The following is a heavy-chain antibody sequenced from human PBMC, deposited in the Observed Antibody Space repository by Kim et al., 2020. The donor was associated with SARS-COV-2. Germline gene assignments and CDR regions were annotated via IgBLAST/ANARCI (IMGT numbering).Heavy chain of an antibody. CDR3: AREPGITMIVVVTRNDAFDI. V-gene: IGHV1-2*02. CDR1: GYTFTGYY. Sequence: ASVKVSCKASGYTFTGYYMHWVRQAPGQGLEWMGWINPNSGATNYAQKFQGRVTMTRDTSISTAYMELSRLRSDDTAVYYCAREPGITMIVVVTRNDAFDICGQGTMVTVSS. CDR2: INPNSGAT. D-gene: IGHD3-22*01. J-gene: IGHJ3*02.